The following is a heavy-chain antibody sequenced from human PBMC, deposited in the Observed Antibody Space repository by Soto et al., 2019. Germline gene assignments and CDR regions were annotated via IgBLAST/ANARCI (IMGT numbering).Heavy chain of an antibody. CDR1: GYRFTSYR. V-gene: IGHV5-51*01. CDR2: IYPGHSDT. CDR3: ARRDGSGWNWFDP. Sequence: GESLKISCQGSGYRFTSYRIGWVRQMPGKGLELMRIIYPGHSDTRYSPSFQGQVTISVDKSISTAYLQWSSLKASDTAMYYCARRDGSGWNWFDPWGQGNLVTVSS. J-gene: IGHJ5*02. D-gene: IGHD6-19*01.